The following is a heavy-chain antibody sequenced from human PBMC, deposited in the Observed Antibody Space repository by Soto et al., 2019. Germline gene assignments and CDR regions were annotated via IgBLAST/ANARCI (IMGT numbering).Heavy chain of an antibody. CDR1: GFTFSGYS. Sequence: QVQLVESGGGVVQPGRSLRLSCAASGFTFSGYSFHWVRQAPGKGLEWVALISIRGIEISYADSANGRFTISRDDFRIMVLLQMNNLRVEVTCIDFCARSYCSPTSCYHHVGPQFIDFDDMDVCGQGTTVTVSS. CDR3: ARSYCSPTSCYHHVGPQFIDFDDMDV. CDR2: ISIRGIEI. D-gene: IGHD2-2*01. J-gene: IGHJ6*02. V-gene: IGHV3-30*03.